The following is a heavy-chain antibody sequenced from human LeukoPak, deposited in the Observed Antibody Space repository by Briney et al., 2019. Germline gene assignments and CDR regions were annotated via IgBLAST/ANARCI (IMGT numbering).Heavy chain of an antibody. D-gene: IGHD3-9*01. CDR2: IRHDSTFK. Sequence: GGSLRLSGATSGFTFNEYGMNWVRQAPGKGLEWVAFIRHDSTFKYYGDSVKGRFTISRDNSKNTLYLQMNRLRAEDTAVYYCAREFVLRYFEGYMDVWGKGTTVTVSS. CDR3: AREFVLRYFEGYMDV. J-gene: IGHJ6*03. V-gene: IGHV3-30*02. CDR1: GFTFNEYG.